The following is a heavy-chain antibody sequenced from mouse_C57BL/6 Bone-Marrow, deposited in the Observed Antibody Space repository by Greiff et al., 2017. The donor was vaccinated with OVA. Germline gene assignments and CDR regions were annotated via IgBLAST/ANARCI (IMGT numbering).Heavy chain of an antibody. J-gene: IGHJ2*01. D-gene: IGHD1-2*01. CDR1: GYSITSGYY. Sequence: EVKLVESGPGLVKPSQSLSLTCSVTGYSITSGYYWNWIRQFPGNKLEWMGYISYDGSNNYNPSLKNRISITRDTSKNQFFLKLNSVTTEDTATYYCARGKDYGPKGNYFDYWGQGTTLTVSS. CDR2: ISYDGSN. V-gene: IGHV3-6*01. CDR3: ARGKDYGPKGNYFDY.